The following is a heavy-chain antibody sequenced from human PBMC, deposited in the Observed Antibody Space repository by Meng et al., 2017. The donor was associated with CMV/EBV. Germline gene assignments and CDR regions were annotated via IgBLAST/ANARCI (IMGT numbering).Heavy chain of an antibody. Sequence: GESLKISCAASGFTVSSNYMSWVRQAPGKGLEWVSVIYSGGSTYYADSVKGRFTISRDNSKNTLYLQMNSLRAEDTAVYYCARDLRGGFWQKRDYYGMDVWGQGTTVTVSS. CDR3: ARDLRGGFWQKRDYYGMDV. CDR1: GFTVSSNY. J-gene: IGHJ6*02. V-gene: IGHV3-53*01. D-gene: IGHD3-10*01. CDR2: IYSGGST.